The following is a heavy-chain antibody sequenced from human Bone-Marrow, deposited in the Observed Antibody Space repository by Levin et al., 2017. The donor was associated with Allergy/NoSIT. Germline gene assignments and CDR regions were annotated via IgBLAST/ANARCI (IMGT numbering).Heavy chain of an antibody. Sequence: GESLKISCAASGFTFRDYTMHWVSQAPGKGLQWVALISYDGTNQYYADSVKGRFSISRDDSKDTVYLEMNNLKPDDTAVYYCARDLGVGEPDNWFDPWGQGTLVTVSS. V-gene: IGHV3-30-3*01. D-gene: IGHD3-16*01. CDR2: ISYDGTNQ. J-gene: IGHJ5*02. CDR1: GFTFRDYT. CDR3: ARDLGVGEPDNWFDP.